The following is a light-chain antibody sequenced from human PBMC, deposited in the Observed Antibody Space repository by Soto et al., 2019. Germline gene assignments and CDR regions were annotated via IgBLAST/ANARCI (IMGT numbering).Light chain of an antibody. CDR3: GQFVSSPPRT. J-gene: IGKJ1*01. CDR2: GVS. CDR1: QSLSSAF. Sequence: EIVLTQSPCTLSFSPSEKTTLSCRAIQSLSSAFLAWYQQKPGQAPRLLIYGVSNRATGIPDRFSGSGSGADFILTISRLEPEDFALYYCGQFVSSPPRTFGQGTKVDIK. V-gene: IGKV3-20*01.